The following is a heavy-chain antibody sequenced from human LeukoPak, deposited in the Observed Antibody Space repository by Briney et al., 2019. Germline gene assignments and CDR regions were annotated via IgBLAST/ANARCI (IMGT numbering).Heavy chain of an antibody. V-gene: IGHV4-39*07. CDR3: ARRGSEGIAARWGPYYYYYYMDV. CDR1: GGSISSSSYY. Sequence: SETLSLTCTVSGGSISSSSYYWGWIRQPPGKGLEWIGSIYYSGSTYYNPSLKSRVTISVDTSKNQFSLKLSSVTAADTAVYYCARRGSEGIAARWGPYYYYYYMDVWGKGTTVTVSS. D-gene: IGHD6-6*01. J-gene: IGHJ6*03. CDR2: IYYSGST.